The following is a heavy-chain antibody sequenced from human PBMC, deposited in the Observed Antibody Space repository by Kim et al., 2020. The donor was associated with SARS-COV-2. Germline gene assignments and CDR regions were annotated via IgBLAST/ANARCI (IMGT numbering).Heavy chain of an antibody. V-gene: IGHV4-59*09. Sequence: TKYNPSLKSRVTIPMDTSKNQLSLNLSSVTAADTAVYYCARGGYTVDYWGQGTLVTVSS. CDR3: ARGGYTVDY. J-gene: IGHJ4*02. CDR2: T. D-gene: IGHD5-12*01.